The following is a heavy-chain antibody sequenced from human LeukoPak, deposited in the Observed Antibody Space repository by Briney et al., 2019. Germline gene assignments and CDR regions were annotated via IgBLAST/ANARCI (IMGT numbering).Heavy chain of an antibody. CDR3: ARGPGDYDSSGYYHFDY. CDR2: INRSGST. Sequence: GSLRLSCAASGFTFSTYWMTWIRQPPGKGLEWIGEINRSGSTNYNPSLKSRVTISVDTSKNQFSLKLSSVTAADTAVYYCARGPGDYDSSGYYHFDYWGQGTLVTVSS. V-gene: IGHV4-34*01. D-gene: IGHD3-22*01. J-gene: IGHJ4*02. CDR1: GFTFSTYW.